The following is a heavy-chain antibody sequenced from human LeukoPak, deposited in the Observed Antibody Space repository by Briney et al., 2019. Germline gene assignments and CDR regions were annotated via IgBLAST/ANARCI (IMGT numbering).Heavy chain of an antibody. CDR2: IWYDGSNK. CDR1: GFTFTSYG. J-gene: IGHJ4*02. Sequence: GGSLRLSCAASGFTFTSYGMHWVRQAPGKGLEWVAVIWYDGSNKYYAHSLQGRFTISRDNSKNTLYLQMNSLRAEDTAVYYCAKDDTGIGDTAMDYWGQGTLVTVSS. D-gene: IGHD5-18*01. CDR3: AKDDTGIGDTAMDY. V-gene: IGHV3-33*06.